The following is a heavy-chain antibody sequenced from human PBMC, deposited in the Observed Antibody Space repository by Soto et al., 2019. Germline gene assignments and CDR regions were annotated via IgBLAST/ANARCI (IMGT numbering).Heavy chain of an antibody. V-gene: IGHV3-33*01. J-gene: IGHJ1*01. CDR2: IWYDGSNK. CDR1: GFTFSSYG. D-gene: IGHD4-17*01. CDR3: ARDEDYGDYVYFQH. Sequence: QVQLVESGGGVVQPGRSLRLSCAASGFTFSSYGMHWVRQAPGKGLEWVAVIWYDGSNKYYADSVKDRFTISRDNSKNTLYLQMNSLRAEDTAVYYCARDEDYGDYVYFQHWGQGTLVTVSS.